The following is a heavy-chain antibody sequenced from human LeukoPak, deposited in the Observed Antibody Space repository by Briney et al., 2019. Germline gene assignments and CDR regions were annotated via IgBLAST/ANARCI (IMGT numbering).Heavy chain of an antibody. CDR2: IYYSGST. V-gene: IGHV4-59*01. CDR3: ARLPPGPLDDFDI. CDR1: GGSISRYY. J-gene: IGHJ3*02. Sequence: SETLSLTCTGSGGSISRYYWSGIRQPPGKGLEWIGYIYYSGSTNYNPSLKSRVTISVDPSKNQFSLKLSSVTAADTAVYYCARLPPGPLDDFDIWGQGTMVTVSS.